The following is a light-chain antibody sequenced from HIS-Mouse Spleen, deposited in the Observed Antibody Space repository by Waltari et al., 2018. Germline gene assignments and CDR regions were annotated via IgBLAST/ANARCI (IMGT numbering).Light chain of an antibody. CDR1: SSNIGSNT. CDR3: AAWDDSLNGYV. Sequence: QSVLTQPPSASGTPGQRVTISCSGSSSNIGSNTVNCYQQLPGTAPKLTIYSINQRPAWVPDRFSGSKSGTSASLAISGLQAEDEADYYCAAWDDSLNGYVFGTGTKVTVL. J-gene: IGLJ1*01. CDR2: SIN. V-gene: IGLV1-44*01.